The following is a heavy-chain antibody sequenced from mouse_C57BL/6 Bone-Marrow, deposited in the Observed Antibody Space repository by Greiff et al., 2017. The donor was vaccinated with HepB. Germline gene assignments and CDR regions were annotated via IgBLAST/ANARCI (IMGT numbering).Heavy chain of an antibody. Sequence: VQLKESGAELVRPGASVKLSCTASGFNIKDYYMHWVKQRPEQGLEWIGRIDPEDGDTEYAPKFQGKTTMTADTSSHTAYLQLSSLTSEANAVYYCTTYSGGLFYWGHVTLVTVSA. CDR3: TTYSGGLFY. D-gene: IGHD1-1*02. V-gene: IGHV14-1*01. CDR2: IDPEDGDT. CDR1: GFNIKDYY. J-gene: IGHJ3*01.